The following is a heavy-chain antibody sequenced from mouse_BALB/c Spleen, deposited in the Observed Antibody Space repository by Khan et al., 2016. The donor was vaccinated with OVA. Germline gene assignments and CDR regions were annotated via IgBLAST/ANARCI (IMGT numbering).Heavy chain of an antibody. J-gene: IGHJ3*01. CDR1: GYTFTSYT. V-gene: IGHV1-4*01. D-gene: IGHD2-14*01. CDR3: VREGAYYRSDGWFAY. CDR2: INPSNNYT. Sequence: QVQLQQSGAELARPGASVKMSCKTSGYTFTSYTMHWVRQRPGKALEWIGHINPSNNYTNYNQNFKDKATLIVHKSSNTAYMQLSSLTSEDSAVDYCVREGAYYRSDGWFAYWGQGTLVTVSA.